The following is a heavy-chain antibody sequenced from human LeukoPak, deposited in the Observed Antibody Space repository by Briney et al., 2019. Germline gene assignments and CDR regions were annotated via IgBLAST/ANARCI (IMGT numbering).Heavy chain of an antibody. V-gene: IGHV3-23*01. CDR3: VQGGGYCGGDCFFYFDY. Sequence: PGGSLRLSCAASGFTFSSYVMSWVRQAPGKGLEWVSDISGSGITTYYADSVTGRFTISRDNSRNTLYLQMNSLRAEDTAVYYCVQGGGYCGGDCFFYFDYWGPGTLVTVSS. CDR1: GFTFSSYV. D-gene: IGHD2-21*02. J-gene: IGHJ4*02. CDR2: ISGSGITT.